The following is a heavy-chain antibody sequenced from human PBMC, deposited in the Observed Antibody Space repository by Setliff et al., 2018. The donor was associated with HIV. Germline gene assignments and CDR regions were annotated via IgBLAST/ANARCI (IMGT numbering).Heavy chain of an antibody. J-gene: IGHJ2*01. D-gene: IGHD3-10*01. CDR1: GGSLSGYY. CDR2: INQSGNT. V-gene: IGHV4-34*01. CDR3: AREGGQGYSGSGSFYHRNFDL. Sequence: PSETLSLTCAVYGGSLSGYYWSWVRQSPGRGLEWIGEINQSGNTNFNPSLKSRLIISVATSKSQFSLKLTSVTAADTALYYCAREGGQGYSGSGSFYHRNFDLWGRGTLVTVSS.